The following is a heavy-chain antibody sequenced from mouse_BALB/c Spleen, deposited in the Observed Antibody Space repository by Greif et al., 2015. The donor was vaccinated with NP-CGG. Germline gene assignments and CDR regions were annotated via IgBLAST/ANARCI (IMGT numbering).Heavy chain of an antibody. CDR1: GYTFTDYY. CDR3: ARDSRYFDV. CDR2: IYPGSGNT. Sequence: VQRVESGAELARPGASVKLSCEASGYTFTDYYTNWVKQRTGQGLEWIGEIYPGSGNTYYDEKFKGKATLTADKSSSTAYMQLSSLTSEDSAVYFCARDSRYFDVWGAGTTVTVSS. V-gene: IGHV1-77*01. J-gene: IGHJ1*01.